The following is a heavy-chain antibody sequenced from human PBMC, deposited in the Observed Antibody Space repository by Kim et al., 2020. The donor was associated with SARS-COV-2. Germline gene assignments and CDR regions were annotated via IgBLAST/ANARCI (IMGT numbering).Heavy chain of an antibody. CDR1: GDSISNDGYY. Sequence: SETLSLTCTVSGDSISNDGYYWSWIRQRPGRGLEWIGYIYYSGSTYYIPSLTSRVSISIDTSKNHFSLKLASVTAADTAVYYCARGHHGITLVRGVIISALDFGGQGILVTVSS. CDR2: IYYSGST. CDR3: ARGHHGITLVRGVIISALDF. V-gene: IGHV4-31*03. D-gene: IGHD3-10*01. J-gene: IGHJ4*02.